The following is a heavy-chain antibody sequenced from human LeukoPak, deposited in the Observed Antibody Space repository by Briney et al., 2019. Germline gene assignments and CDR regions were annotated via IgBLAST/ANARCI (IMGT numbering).Heavy chain of an antibody. V-gene: IGHV4-39*01. CDR2: MSNSGST. CDR1: GGSISSSSYY. J-gene: IGHJ4*02. Sequence: SETLSLTCTVSGGSISSSSYYWGWIRQSPGKGLELIGTMSNSGSTYYNPSLKGRVTISGDTAKNQFSLKLSSVTAADTAVYYCARRSQAAAGRGIDYWGQGTLVTVSS. D-gene: IGHD6-13*01. CDR3: ARRSQAAAGRGIDY.